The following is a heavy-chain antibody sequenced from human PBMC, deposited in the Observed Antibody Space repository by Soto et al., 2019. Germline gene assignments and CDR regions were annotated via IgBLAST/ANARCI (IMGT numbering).Heavy chain of an antibody. CDR3: ARDLPYYRDRSDYLWGAFDI. Sequence: ASVKVSCKASGYTFTTYYIHWVRQAPGQGLEWMGIINPGGDMTNYAQNFQARVTMTSDTSTSTVSMELRSLKSDDTAVYYCARDLPYYRDRSDYLWGAFDIWGQGTMVTVSS. J-gene: IGHJ3*02. CDR2: INPGGDMT. D-gene: IGHD3-22*01. V-gene: IGHV1-46*01. CDR1: GYTFTTYY.